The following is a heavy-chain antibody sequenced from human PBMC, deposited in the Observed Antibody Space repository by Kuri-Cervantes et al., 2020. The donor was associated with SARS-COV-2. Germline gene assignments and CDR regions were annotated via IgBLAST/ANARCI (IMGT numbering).Heavy chain of an antibody. Sequence: GESLKISCAASGFTFSSYWMSWVRQAPGKGLEWEANIKQDGSEKYYVDSVKGRFTISRDNAKNSLYLQMNSLRAEDTAVYYCARVQDYYSNSQFDYWGQGTLVTVSS. CDR1: GFTFSSYW. CDR2: IKQDGSEK. CDR3: ARVQDYYSNSQFDY. V-gene: IGHV3-7*05. J-gene: IGHJ4*02. D-gene: IGHD4-11*01.